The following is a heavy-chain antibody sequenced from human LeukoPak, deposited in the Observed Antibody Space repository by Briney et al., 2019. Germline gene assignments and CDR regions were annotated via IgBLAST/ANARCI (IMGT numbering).Heavy chain of an antibody. CDR3: ARITDPDYRSGWSGADY. V-gene: IGHV4-4*07. D-gene: IGHD6-19*01. CDR2: IYPTGHT. J-gene: IGHJ4*02. CDR1: GGPLGNYY. Sequence: SETLSLTCTVSGGPLGNYYWSWIRQPAGKGLEWIGRIYPTGHTHYNPPLKSRVTMSVDTSKNQFSLKMTSLTAADTAVYYCARITDPDYRSGWSGADYWGRGTLVTVSS.